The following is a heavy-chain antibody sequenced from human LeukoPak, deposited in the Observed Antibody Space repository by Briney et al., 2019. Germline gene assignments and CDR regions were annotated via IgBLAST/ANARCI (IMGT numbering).Heavy chain of an antibody. CDR2: ISYDGSNK. J-gene: IGHJ4*02. CDR1: GFTFSSYA. Sequence: GGSLRLSCAASGFTFSSYAMHWVRQAPGKGLEWVAVISYDGSNKYYADSVKGRFTISRDNSKNTLYLQMNSLRAEDTAVYYCARPDYSNYRFDYWGQGTLVTVSS. CDR3: ARPDYSNYRFDY. D-gene: IGHD4-11*01. V-gene: IGHV3-30*04.